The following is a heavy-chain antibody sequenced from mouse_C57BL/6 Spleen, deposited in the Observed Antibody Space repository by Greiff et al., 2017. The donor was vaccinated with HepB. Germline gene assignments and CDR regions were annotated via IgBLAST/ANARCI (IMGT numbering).Heavy chain of an antibody. Sequence: QVQLKQPGAELVKPGASVKLSCKASGYTFTSYWMHWVKQRPGQGLEWIGMIHPNSGSTNYNEKFKSKATLTVDKSSSTAYMQLSSLTSEDSAVYYCSRSGNYGSSRDWYFDVWGTGTTVTVSS. D-gene: IGHD1-1*01. J-gene: IGHJ1*03. CDR2: IHPNSGST. V-gene: IGHV1-64*01. CDR1: GYTFTSYW. CDR3: SRSGNYGSSRDWYFDV.